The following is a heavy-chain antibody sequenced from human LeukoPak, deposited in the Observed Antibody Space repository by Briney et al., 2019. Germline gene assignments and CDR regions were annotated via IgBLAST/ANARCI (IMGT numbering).Heavy chain of an antibody. CDR2: FNPSDGRA. CDR3: ARQAVTTGWYFDY. J-gene: IGHJ4*02. V-gene: IGHV1-46*01. D-gene: IGHD4-17*01. Sequence: GASVKVSCKASGYTFTSYYLHWVRQAPGQGLEWVGIFNPSDGRATYTQKFQGRVTMTRDTSTSTVYMDLSSLRSDDTAVYYCARQAVTTGWYFDYWGQGTLVAVSS. CDR1: GYTFTSYY.